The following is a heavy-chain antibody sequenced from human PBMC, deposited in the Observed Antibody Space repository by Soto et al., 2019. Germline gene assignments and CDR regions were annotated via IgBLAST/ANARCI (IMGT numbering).Heavy chain of an antibody. J-gene: IGHJ4*02. CDR1: GFTFSSYA. Sequence: QVQLVESGGGVVQPGRSLRLSCAASGFTFSSYAMHWVRQAPGKGLEWVAVISYDGSNKYYADSVKGRFTISRDNSKNTLYLQMNSLRAEDTAVYYCSYYFDYWGQGTLVTVSS. CDR2: ISYDGSNK. CDR3: SYYFDY. V-gene: IGHV3-30-3*01.